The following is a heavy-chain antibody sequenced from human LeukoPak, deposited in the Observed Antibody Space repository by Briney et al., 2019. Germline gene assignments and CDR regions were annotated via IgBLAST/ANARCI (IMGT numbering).Heavy chain of an antibody. Sequence: PGGSLRLSCAASGFTVSSKYMSWVRQAPGKGLEWVSVIYSGGSTYYADSVKGRFTISRHNSKNTLYLQMNSLRAEDTAVYYCARVLVGATADDFDIWGQGTMVTVSS. J-gene: IGHJ3*02. V-gene: IGHV3-53*04. D-gene: IGHD1-26*01. CDR2: IYSGGST. CDR1: GFTVSSKY. CDR3: ARVLVGATADDFDI.